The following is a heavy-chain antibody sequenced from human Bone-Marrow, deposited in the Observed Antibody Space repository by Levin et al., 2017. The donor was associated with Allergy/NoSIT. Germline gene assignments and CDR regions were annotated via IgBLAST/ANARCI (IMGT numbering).Heavy chain of an antibody. CDR2: ISGSGSDT. CDR1: GFTFTTYA. J-gene: IGHJ3*01. CDR3: ARRGGTGWVAFDV. V-gene: IGHV3-23*01. D-gene: IGHD2-8*02. Sequence: GESLKISCTASGFTFTTYAMNWVRQAPGKGLEWVSSISGSGSDTYYADSVKGRFTISRDNPKNTVDLQMNNLRDEDTAVYYCARRGGTGWVAFDVWGQGTMVTVSS.